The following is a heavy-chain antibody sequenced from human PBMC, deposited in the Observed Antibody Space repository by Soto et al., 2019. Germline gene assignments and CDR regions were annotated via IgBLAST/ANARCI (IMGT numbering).Heavy chain of an antibody. CDR3: AREGYDSSGYYSDY. V-gene: IGHV4-59*01. J-gene: IGHJ4*02. CDR1: GGSISSYY. CDR2: IYYSGST. Sequence: PSETLSLICTVSGGSISSYYWSWIRQPPGKGLEWIGYIYYSGSTNYNPSLKSRVTISVDTSKNQFSLKLSSVTAADTAVYYCAREGYDSSGYYSDYWGQGTLVTVS. D-gene: IGHD3-22*01.